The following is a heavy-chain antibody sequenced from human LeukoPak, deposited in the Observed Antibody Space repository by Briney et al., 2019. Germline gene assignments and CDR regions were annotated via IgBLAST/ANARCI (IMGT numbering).Heavy chain of an antibody. V-gene: IGHV4-61*01. J-gene: IGHJ5*02. CDR1: GGSISSSSYY. D-gene: IGHD2-15*01. CDR3: ARDRLRGGEGNWFDP. Sequence: SETLSLTCTVSGGSISSSSYYWGWIRQPPGKGLEWIGYIYYSGSTNYNPSLKSRVTISVDTSKNQFSLKLSSVTAADTAVYYCARDRLRGGEGNWFDPWGQGTLVTVSS. CDR2: IYYSGST.